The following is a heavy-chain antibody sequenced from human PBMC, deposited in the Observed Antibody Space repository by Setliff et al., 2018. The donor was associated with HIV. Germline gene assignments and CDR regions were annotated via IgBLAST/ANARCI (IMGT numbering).Heavy chain of an antibody. CDR2: ISSSGSTV. J-gene: IGHJ6*02. V-gene: IGHV3-48*03. Sequence: GGSLRLSCAASGFTFSSYEMNWVRQAPGKGLEWVSYISSSGSTVYYADSAKGRFTISRDNAKNSLYLQMNSLRAEDTAVYYCAILDVDTTMVIYYGMDVWGQGTTVTVSS. CDR1: GFTFSSYE. D-gene: IGHD5-18*01. CDR3: AILDVDTTMVIYYGMDV.